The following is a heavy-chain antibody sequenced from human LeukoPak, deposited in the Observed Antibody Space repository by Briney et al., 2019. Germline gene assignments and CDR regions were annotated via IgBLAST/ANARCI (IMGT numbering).Heavy chain of an antibody. CDR3: AKDIFTMVRGVVDY. V-gene: IGHV3-30-3*01. J-gene: IGHJ4*02. D-gene: IGHD3-10*01. CDR1: GFTFSSYA. Sequence: QPGGSLRLSCAASGFTFSSYAMHWVRQAPGRGLEWVAVISYDGSNKYYADSVKGRFTISRDNSKNTLYLQMNSLRAEDTALYYCAKDIFTMVRGVVDYWGQGTLVTVSP. CDR2: ISYDGSNK.